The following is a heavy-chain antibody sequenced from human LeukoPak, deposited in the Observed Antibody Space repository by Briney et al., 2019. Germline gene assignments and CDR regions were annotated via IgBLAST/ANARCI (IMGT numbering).Heavy chain of an antibody. J-gene: IGHJ5*02. Sequence: PSETLSLTCTVSGGSISSSSYYWGWIRQPPGKGLEWIGSIYYSGSTYYNPSLKSRVTISVDTSKNQFSLKLSPVTAADTAVYYCATGEEWFDPWGQGTLVTVSS. CDR3: ATGEEWFDP. CDR2: IYYSGST. CDR1: GGSISSSSYY. V-gene: IGHV4-39*01.